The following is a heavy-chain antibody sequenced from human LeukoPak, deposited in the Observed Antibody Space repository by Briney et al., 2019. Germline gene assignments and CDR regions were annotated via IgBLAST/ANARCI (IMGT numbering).Heavy chain of an antibody. D-gene: IGHD2-8*02. V-gene: IGHV3-23*01. CDR3: ATYRQVLLPFES. CDR1: GFTFSTFA. CDR2: IFPSGGGI. J-gene: IGHJ4*02. Sequence: GGSLRLSCAASGFTFSTFAMIWVRQPPGKGLEWVSSIFPSGGGIHYADSVKGRFTIFRDNSKSTLTLQMNSLRAEDTAIYYCATYRQVLLPFESWGQGTLVTVSS.